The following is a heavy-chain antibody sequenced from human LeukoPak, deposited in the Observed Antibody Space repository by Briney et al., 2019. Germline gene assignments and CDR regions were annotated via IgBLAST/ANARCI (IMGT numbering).Heavy chain of an antibody. D-gene: IGHD6-13*01. CDR3: ARVASSSWYRGRDGYSH. CDR1: VGSISSGSYY. CDR2: IYTSGST. Sequence: SQTLSLTCTVSVGSISSGSYYWSWIRPPAGKGLEWIGRIYTSGSTNYNPSLKSRVTISVDTSKNQFSLKLSSVTAADTAVYYCARVASSSWYRGRDGYSHWGQGTLVTVSS. V-gene: IGHV4-61*02. J-gene: IGHJ4*02.